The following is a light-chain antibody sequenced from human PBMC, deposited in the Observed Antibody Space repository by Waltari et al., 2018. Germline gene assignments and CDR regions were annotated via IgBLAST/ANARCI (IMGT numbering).Light chain of an antibody. Sequence: DIQMTQSPPTLSASIGDRVHITCRASQSLGSLLAWYQQKPGKAPKLLIYEASSLGSGVPSRFSGSGSETEFTLTISSLQPDDFATYYCQQYDFFWTFGQGTKVEIK. V-gene: IGKV1-5*03. CDR3: QQYDFFWT. CDR2: EAS. CDR1: QSLGSL. J-gene: IGKJ1*01.